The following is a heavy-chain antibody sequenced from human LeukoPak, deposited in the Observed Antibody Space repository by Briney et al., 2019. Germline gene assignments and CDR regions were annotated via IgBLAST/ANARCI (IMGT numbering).Heavy chain of an antibody. CDR2: ISGSGGST. J-gene: IGHJ4*02. CDR3: ANEVARPGSFDY. Sequence: QPGRSLRLSCAASGFTFSSYPMYWVRQAPGKGLEWVSAISGSGGSTYYADSVKGRFTISRDNSKNTLYLQMNSLRAEDTAVYYCANEVARPGSFDYWGQGTLVTVSS. V-gene: IGHV3-23*01. D-gene: IGHD6-6*01. CDR1: GFTFSSYP.